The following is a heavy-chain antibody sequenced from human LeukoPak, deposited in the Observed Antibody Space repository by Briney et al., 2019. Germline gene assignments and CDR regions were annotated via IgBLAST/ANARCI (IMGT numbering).Heavy chain of an antibody. D-gene: IGHD3-22*01. CDR2: ISYDGSNK. J-gene: IGHJ4*02. V-gene: IGHV3-30-3*01. Sequence: PGRSLRLSCAASGFTFSSYAMHWVRQAPGKGLEWVAVISYDGSNKYYADSVKGRFTISRDNSKNTLYLQMNSLRAEDTAVYYCARGPPPPPYYYDSSGYYPYWGQGILVTVSS. CDR3: ARGPPPPPYYYDSSGYYPY. CDR1: GFTFSSYA.